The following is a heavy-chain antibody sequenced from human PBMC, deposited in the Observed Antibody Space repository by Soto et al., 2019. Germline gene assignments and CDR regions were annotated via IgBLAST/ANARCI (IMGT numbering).Heavy chain of an antibody. CDR2: VSEYGDVT. J-gene: IGHJ4*02. CDR3: VPGSSGTRGEDS. CDR1: GLTLSNHA. Sequence: GGSLRLSCAASGLTLSNHAMTWVRQAPGKGLDWVTTVSEYGDVTYYADSVRGRFTISRDNSKNTLYLQLNNLRVEDMAVYYCVPGSSGTRGEDSWGPGVVVTVSS. D-gene: IGHD3-10*01. V-gene: IGHV3-23*01.